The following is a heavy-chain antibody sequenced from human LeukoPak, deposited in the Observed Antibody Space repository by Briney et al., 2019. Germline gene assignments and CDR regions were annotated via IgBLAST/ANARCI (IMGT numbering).Heavy chain of an antibody. D-gene: IGHD1-7*01. CDR1: GFTFDDYA. CDR3: AKASNWNYGYIDY. Sequence: GRSLRLSCAVSGFTFDDYAMHWVRQAPGKGLEWVSGISWNSGTIGYADSVKGRFTISRDNAKNSLYLQMNSLRAEDTALYHCAKASNWNYGYIDYWGQGTLVTVSS. V-gene: IGHV3-9*01. J-gene: IGHJ4*02. CDR2: ISWNSGTI.